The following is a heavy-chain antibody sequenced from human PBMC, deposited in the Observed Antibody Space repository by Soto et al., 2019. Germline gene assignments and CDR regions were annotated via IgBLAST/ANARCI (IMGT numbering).Heavy chain of an antibody. Sequence: GASVKVSCKASGGTFSGYAISWVRQAPGQGLEWMGGIIPIFGTANYAQKFQGRVTITADESTSTAYMELSSLRSEDTAVYYCARGLYSSGYYFPSDYWGQGTLVTVPS. J-gene: IGHJ4*02. CDR1: GGTFSGYA. CDR3: ARGLYSSGYYFPSDY. CDR2: IIPIFGTA. V-gene: IGHV1-69*13. D-gene: IGHD3-22*01.